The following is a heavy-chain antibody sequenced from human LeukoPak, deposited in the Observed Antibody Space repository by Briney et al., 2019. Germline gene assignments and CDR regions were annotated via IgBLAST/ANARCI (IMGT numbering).Heavy chain of an antibody. V-gene: IGHV3-30*02. Sequence: GGSLRLSCAASGFTFSSYWMHWVRQAPGKGLEWVAFIRYDGSNKYYADSVKGRFTISRDNSKNTLYLQMNSLRVDDTAVYYCAKSPKDTAPLGARTGGQGALVTVSS. D-gene: IGHD5-18*01. CDR2: IRYDGSNK. CDR1: GFTFSSYW. J-gene: IGHJ4*02. CDR3: AKSPKDTAPLGART.